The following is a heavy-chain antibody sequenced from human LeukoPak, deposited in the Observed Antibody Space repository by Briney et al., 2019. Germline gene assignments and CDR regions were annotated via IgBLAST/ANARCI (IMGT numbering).Heavy chain of an antibody. J-gene: IGHJ4*02. CDR3: ARDPGDIVVAGTFDY. CDR1: GFTFVDYG. CDR2: ITWNGGST. V-gene: IGHV3-20*04. D-gene: IGHD6-19*01. Sequence: GSLRLSCAASGFTFVDYGMRWVRHAPGKGLEWGSGITWNGGSTGYADSVKGRFTISRDNAKNSLYLQMNSLRAEDTALYYCARDPGDIVVAGTFDYWGQGTLVTVSS.